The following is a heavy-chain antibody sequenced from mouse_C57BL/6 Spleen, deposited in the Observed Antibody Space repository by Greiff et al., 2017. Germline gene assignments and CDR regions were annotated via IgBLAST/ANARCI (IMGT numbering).Heavy chain of an antibody. V-gene: IGHV1-62-2*01. CDR1: GYTFTEYT. J-gene: IGHJ3*01. Sequence: QVQLQQSGAELVKPGASVKLSCKASGYTFTEYTIHWVKQRPGQGLEWIGWFYPGSGSIKYNEKFKDKATLTADKSSSTVYMHLSRLTSEDSAVXFCAGREGGGPFAYWGQGTLVTVSA. CDR3: AGREGGGPFAY. CDR2: FYPGSGSI.